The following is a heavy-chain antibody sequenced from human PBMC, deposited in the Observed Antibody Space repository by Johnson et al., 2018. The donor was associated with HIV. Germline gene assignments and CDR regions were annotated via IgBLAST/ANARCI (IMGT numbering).Heavy chain of an antibody. CDR1: GLTFSDYY. D-gene: IGHD3-22*01. J-gene: IGHJ3*02. Sequence: QVQLVESGGGLVKPGGSLIVSCEASGLTFSDYYMSWIRQAPGKGLEWVSYISSSGSSRYYADSVKGRFTISRDNAKNSLYLQMNSLRVEDTAVYYCARGAYTYGSSGEVGYDSCDMWGRGTMVTVSS. V-gene: IGHV3-11*04. CDR3: ARGAYTYGSSGEVGYDSCDM. CDR2: ISSSGSSR.